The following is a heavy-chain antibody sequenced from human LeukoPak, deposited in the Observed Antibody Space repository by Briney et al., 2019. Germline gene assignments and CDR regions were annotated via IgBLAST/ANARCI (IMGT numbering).Heavy chain of an antibody. Sequence: ASVKVSCKASGYTFTGYYMHWVRQAPGQGLEWMGWINPNSGGTNYAQKFQGRVTMTRDTSISTAYMELSRLRSDDTAVYYCARDQDWETGTKAYWGQGTLVTVSS. V-gene: IGHV1-2*02. CDR3: ARDQDWETGTKAY. D-gene: IGHD1-7*01. J-gene: IGHJ4*02. CDR2: INPNSGGT. CDR1: GYTFTGYY.